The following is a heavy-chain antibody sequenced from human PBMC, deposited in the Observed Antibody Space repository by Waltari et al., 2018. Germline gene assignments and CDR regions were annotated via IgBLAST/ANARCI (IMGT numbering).Heavy chain of an antibody. J-gene: IGHJ6*02. V-gene: IGHV4-34*01. CDR2: INQSGTT. CDR1: GGSFSGYC. D-gene: IGHD4-17*01. Sequence: QVQLQQWGAGLLKPSETLSLTCAVYGGSFSGYCWSWIRQSPGKGLEWIGEINQSGTTNSNPSLKSRVTTSVDTSKNQFSLKLSSVTAADTAVYYCARGPMLDYGANSGHYYYGMDVWGQGTTVTVSS. CDR3: ARGPMLDYGANSGHYYYGMDV.